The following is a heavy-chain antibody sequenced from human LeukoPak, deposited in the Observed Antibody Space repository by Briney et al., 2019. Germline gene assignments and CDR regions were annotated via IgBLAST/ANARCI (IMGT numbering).Heavy chain of an antibody. Sequence: GGSLRLSCAASGFTVSSNYMSWVRQAPGKGLEWVSVIYSGGSTYYADSVKGRFAISRDNSKNTLYLQMNSLRAEDTAVYYCARVSSAFGGVIVGYSDYWGQGTLVTVSS. J-gene: IGHJ4*02. V-gene: IGHV3-53*01. CDR2: IYSGGST. CDR1: GFTVSSNY. CDR3: ARVSSAFGGVIVGYSDY. D-gene: IGHD3-16*02.